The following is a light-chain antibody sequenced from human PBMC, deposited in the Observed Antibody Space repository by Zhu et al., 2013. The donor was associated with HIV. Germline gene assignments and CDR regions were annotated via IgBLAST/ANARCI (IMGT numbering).Light chain of an antibody. CDR2: DAS. V-gene: IGKV3-20*01. J-gene: IGKJ4*01. CDR1: QSVANS. Sequence: DTVLTQSPGTLSLSPGERATLSCRASQSVANSLAWYQQKPGQAPRLVIYDASRRATGIPARFSGSGSGTDFTLTISSLEPEDSGMYYCQQYDNAPFGGGTKVEI. CDR3: QQYDNAP.